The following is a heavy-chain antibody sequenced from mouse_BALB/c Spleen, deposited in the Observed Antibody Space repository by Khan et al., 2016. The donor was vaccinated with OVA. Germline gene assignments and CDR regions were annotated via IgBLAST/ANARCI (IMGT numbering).Heavy chain of an antibody. CDR2: VNPKNGGT. CDR1: GYSFTLYY. V-gene: IGHV1-26*01. D-gene: IGHD2-14*01. J-gene: IGHJ3*01. CDR3: GRWYDFFVY. Sequence: VQLQQSGPDLVKPGASVNISCKASGYSFTLYYMHWVRQSHGKSLECIGRVNPKNGGTSYNQKFKGKAILTVDKSSTTAYMELRSLTSEYSAVYYCGRWYDFFVYWGQGTLVTVSA.